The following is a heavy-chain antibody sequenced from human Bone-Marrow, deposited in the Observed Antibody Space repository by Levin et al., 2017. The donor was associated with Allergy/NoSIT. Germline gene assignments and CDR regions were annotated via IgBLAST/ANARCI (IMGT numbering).Heavy chain of an antibody. D-gene: IGHD3-16*02. V-gene: IGHV3-30-3*01. CDR1: GFTFSDFA. CDR2: ISYDGNDE. Sequence: GESLKISCTASGFTFSDFAMHWVRQGPGKGLEWVAAISYDGNDEYYSDSVKGRFTISKDNSKNTLYLQMSSLRVDDTAVYYCARPVIPDPWGQGTLVTVSS. CDR3: ARPVIPDP. J-gene: IGHJ5*02.